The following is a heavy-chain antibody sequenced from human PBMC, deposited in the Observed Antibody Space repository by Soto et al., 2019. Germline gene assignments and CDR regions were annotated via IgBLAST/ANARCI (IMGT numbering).Heavy chain of an antibody. CDR2: IYYSGST. J-gene: IGHJ5*02. Sequence: PSETLSLTCTVSGGSISSYYWSWIGQAPGKGLEWIGYIYYSGSTNYNPSLKSRVTISVDTSKNQFSLKLSSVTAADTAVYYCASTRGKWELPPYNWFDPWGQGTLVTVSS. V-gene: IGHV4-59*01. D-gene: IGHD1-26*01. CDR3: ASTRGKWELPPYNWFDP. CDR1: GGSISSYY.